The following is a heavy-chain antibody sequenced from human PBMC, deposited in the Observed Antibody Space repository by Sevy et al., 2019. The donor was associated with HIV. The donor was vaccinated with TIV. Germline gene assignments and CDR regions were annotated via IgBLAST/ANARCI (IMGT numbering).Heavy chain of an antibody. CDR1: GGSFSGYC. V-gene: IGHV4-34*01. CDR3: ARAYSSSWYHWFDP. J-gene: IGHJ5*02. CDR2: IDHSGTT. D-gene: IGHD2-2*01. Sequence: SETLSLTCAVYGGSFSGYCWNWIRQPPGKGLEWIAEIDHSGTTNFNPSLKSRVTMSVDTSKNQFSLNLTSVTAADTAVYYCARAYSSSWYHWFDPWGQGNLVTVSS.